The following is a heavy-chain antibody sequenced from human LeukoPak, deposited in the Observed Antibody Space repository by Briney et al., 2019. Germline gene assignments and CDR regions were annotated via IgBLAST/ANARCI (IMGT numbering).Heavy chain of an antibody. CDR3: AKGNGSWDAFDI. D-gene: IGHD1-26*01. J-gene: IGHJ3*02. CDR1: GFTFSSCG. Sequence: PGGSLRLSXAASGFTFSSCGMHWVRQAPGKGLEWVTFIRYDGTNKYYADSVKGRFTISRDNSKNTLSLQMNSLRTEDTAVYYCAKGNGSWDAFDIWGQGTMVTVSS. CDR2: IRYDGTNK. V-gene: IGHV3-30*02.